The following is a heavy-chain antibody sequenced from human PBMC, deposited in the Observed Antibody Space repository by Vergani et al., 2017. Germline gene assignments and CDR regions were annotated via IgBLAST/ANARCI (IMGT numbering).Heavy chain of an antibody. CDR3: AKKQQLSNYYYYYMDV. V-gene: IGHV3-23*01. J-gene: IGHJ6*03. CDR2: ISGSGGST. D-gene: IGHD6-13*01. Sequence: EVQLLESGGGLVQPGGSLRLSCVASGFTFSSYAMSWVRQAPGKGLEWVSDISGSGGSTYYADSVKGRFTISRDNSKNTLYLQMNSLRAEDTAVYYCAKKQQLSNYYYYYMDVWGKGTAVTVSS. CDR1: GFTFSSYA.